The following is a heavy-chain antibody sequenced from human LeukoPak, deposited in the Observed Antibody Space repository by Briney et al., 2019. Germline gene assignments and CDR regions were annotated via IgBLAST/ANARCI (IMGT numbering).Heavy chain of an antibody. CDR2: IRYDGSNR. J-gene: IGHJ4*02. V-gene: IGHV3-30*02. CDR1: GFTFSSYG. CDR3: AELEMDTAMVDY. D-gene: IGHD5-18*01. Sequence: PGGSLRLSCAASGFTFSSYGMHWVRQAPGKGLEWVAFIRYDGSNRYYADSVKGRFTISRDNSKNTLYLQMNSLRAEDTAVYYSAELEMDTAMVDYWGQGTLVTVSS.